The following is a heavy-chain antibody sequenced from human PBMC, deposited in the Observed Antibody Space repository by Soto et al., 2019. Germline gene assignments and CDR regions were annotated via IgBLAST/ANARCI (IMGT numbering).Heavy chain of an antibody. D-gene: IGHD2-15*01. CDR2: IYYSGST. J-gene: IGHJ3*02. V-gene: IGHV4-39*01. CDR1: GGSISSRSYY. Sequence: QLQLQESGPGLVKPSETLSLTCTVSGGSISSRSYYWGWIRQPPGKGLEWIGSIYYSGSTYYNPSLKSRVTISVDTSKNQFSLKLSSVTAADTAVYYCARPSPRYCSGGSCLEFPDAFDIWGQGTMVTVSS. CDR3: ARPSPRYCSGGSCLEFPDAFDI.